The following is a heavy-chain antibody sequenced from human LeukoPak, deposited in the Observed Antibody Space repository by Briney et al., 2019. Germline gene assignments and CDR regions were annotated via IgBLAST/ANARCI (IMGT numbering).Heavy chain of an antibody. D-gene: IGHD1-26*01. V-gene: IGHV4-39*01. CDR1: GGSISSSSYY. CDR3: ARSIGGELIAVGFFDY. J-gene: IGHJ4*02. Sequence: SETLSLTCTVSGGSISSSSYYWGWIRQPPGKGLEWIGSIYYSGSTYYNPSLKSRVTISVDTSKNQFSLKLSSVTAADTAVYYCARSIGGELIAVGFFDYWGQGSLVTVSS. CDR2: IYYSGST.